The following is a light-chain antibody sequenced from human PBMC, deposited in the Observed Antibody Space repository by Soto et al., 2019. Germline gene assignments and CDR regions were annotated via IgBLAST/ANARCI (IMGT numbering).Light chain of an antibody. J-gene: IGLJ2*01. V-gene: IGLV2-23*01. CDR1: SSDVGPYKL. CDR2: EGT. CDR3: CSYAASDLI. Sequence: QSVLTQPASVSASPGQSITISCAGASSDVGPYKLVAWYQQHPDKAPKLIIYEGTKRPSGVSSRFSGSQSGTTASLTISGLQAEDEADYYCCSYAASDLIFGGGTKVTVL.